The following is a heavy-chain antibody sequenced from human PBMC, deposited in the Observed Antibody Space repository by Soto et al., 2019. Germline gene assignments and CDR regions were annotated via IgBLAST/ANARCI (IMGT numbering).Heavy chain of an antibody. CDR2: IYGDDDK. CDR1: GFSLSTPGTA. J-gene: IGHJ2*01. CDR3: VHRLPFYFNF. V-gene: IGHV2-5*02. Sequence: QITLKESGPPLLNPTQTLTLTCSFSGFSLSTPGTAVAWIRQPPGQALEWLALIYGDDDKRYSPSLKNRLNITKDTPKDQVVLTMTNMDPVDTATYFCVHRLPFYFNFWGRGALVTVSS.